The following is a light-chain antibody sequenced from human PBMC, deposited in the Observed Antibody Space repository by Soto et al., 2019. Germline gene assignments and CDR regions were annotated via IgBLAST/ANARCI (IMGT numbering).Light chain of an antibody. J-gene: IGKJ2*01. CDR3: QQYNNWPQT. CDR1: QSVSSK. CDR2: GAS. V-gene: IGKV3-15*01. Sequence: EXVMTQSPVTLSVSQGERATLSCRASQSVSSKLAWYQQKPGQAPRLLIYGASTRATGIPARFSGSGSGTEFTLSISSLQSEDFAVYYCQQYNNWPQTFGQGTKVDIK.